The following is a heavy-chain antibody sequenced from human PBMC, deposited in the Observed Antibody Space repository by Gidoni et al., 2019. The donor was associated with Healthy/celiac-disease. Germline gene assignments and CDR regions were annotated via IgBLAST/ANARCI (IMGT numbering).Heavy chain of an antibody. D-gene: IGHD6-19*01. Sequence: QVQLQESGPGLVKPSQTLSLTCPCPGGSARRGRYYWSWIRQPPGKGLEWIGYIYYSGSTNYNPSLKSRVTISVDTPKNQFSLKLSSVTAADTAVYYCARGRSEQWLTGGNWFDPWGQGTLVTVSS. CDR1: GGSARRGRYY. V-gene: IGHV4-61*01. CDR3: ARGRSEQWLTGGNWFDP. J-gene: IGHJ5*02. CDR2: IYYSGST.